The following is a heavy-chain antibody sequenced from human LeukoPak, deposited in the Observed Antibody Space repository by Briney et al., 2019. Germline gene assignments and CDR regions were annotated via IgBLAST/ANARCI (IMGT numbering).Heavy chain of an antibody. J-gene: IGHJ5*02. Sequence: SVKVSCKASGGTFSSYAVSWVRLTPGQGLEWLGGIIPVFGTTTYAQKFQAKVTMTADKSTNTAYLEISSLTSDDTAIYYCARDPIWAAAGPNWFDPWGQGTLVTVSS. V-gene: IGHV1-69*06. CDR2: IIPVFGTT. D-gene: IGHD6-13*01. CDR1: GGTFSSYA. CDR3: ARDPIWAAAGPNWFDP.